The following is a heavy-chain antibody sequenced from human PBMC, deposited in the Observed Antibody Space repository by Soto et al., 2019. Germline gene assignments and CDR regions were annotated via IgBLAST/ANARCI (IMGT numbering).Heavy chain of an antibody. V-gene: IGHV3-64D*06. D-gene: IGHD1-26*01. J-gene: IGHJ6*02. CDR3: VKDLRRWELGLYYYGMDV. Sequence: LRLSCSASGFTFSSYAMHWVRQAPGKGLEYVSAISSNGGSTYYADSVKGRFTISRDNSKNTLYLQMSSLRAEDTAVYYCVKDLRRWELGLYYYGMDVWGQGTTVTVSS. CDR1: GFTFSSYA. CDR2: ISSNGGST.